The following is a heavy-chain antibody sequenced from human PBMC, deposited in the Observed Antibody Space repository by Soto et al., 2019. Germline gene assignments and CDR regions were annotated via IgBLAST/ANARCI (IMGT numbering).Heavy chain of an antibody. V-gene: IGHV3-33*01. J-gene: IGHJ4*02. Sequence: QVQLVESGGGVAQPGRSLRLSCAASGFMFSSHGMHWIRQAPGKGLEWVAVIWYDGSNKYYADSVKGRFTISRDNSKTTLYLQMNSLSVEDTAVYYCGPDTLDYWGQGTLVTVSS. CDR3: GPDTLDY. CDR2: IWYDGSNK. CDR1: GFMFSSHG.